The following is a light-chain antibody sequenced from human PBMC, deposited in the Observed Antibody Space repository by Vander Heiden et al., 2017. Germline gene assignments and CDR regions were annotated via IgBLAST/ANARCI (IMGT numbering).Light chain of an antibody. V-gene: IGLV2-8*01. CDR3: SSYAGSDNWV. J-gene: IGLJ3*02. CDR1: SSDVGGYEF. CDR2: EVT. Sequence: QSALPQPPSASGSPGQSVTISCTGTSSDVGGYEFVSWYQQHPGQGPRLMIYEVTSRPSGVPDRFSGSKSGNTASLTVSGLQTEDDAYYYCSSYAGSDNWVFGGGTKLTVL.